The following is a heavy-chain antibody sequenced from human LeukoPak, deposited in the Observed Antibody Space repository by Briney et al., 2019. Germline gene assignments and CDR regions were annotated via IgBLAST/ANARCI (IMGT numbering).Heavy chain of an antibody. Sequence: SETLSLTCAVYGGSFSGYYWSWIRQPPGKGLEWIGEINHSGSTNYNPSLKSRVTISVDTSKNQFSLKLSSVTAADTAVYYCASSSVLLWFGELLVPPSSPEIYGMDVWGQGTTVTVSS. CDR3: ASSSVLLWFGELLVPPSSPEIYGMDV. CDR2: INHSGST. CDR1: GGSFSGYY. D-gene: IGHD3-10*01. J-gene: IGHJ6*02. V-gene: IGHV4-34*01.